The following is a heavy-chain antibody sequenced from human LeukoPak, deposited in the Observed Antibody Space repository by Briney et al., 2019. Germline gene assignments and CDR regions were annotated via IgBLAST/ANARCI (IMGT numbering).Heavy chain of an antibody. Sequence: SETLSLTCAVSGGSISSSNWWSWVRQPPGKGLEWIGEIYHSGSTYYNPSLKSRVTISVDKSKNQFSLKLSSVTAADTAVYYCARGLTMVREVRPFDYWGQGTLVTVSS. J-gene: IGHJ4*02. CDR3: ARGLTMVREVRPFDY. D-gene: IGHD3-10*01. V-gene: IGHV4-4*02. CDR1: GGSISSSNW. CDR2: IYHSGST.